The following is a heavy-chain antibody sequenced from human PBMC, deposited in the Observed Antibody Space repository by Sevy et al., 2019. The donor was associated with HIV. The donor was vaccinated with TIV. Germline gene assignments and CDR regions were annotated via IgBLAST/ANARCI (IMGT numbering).Heavy chain of an antibody. CDR2: ISYDGSNK. Sequence: GGSLRLSCAASGFTFSSYGMHWVRQAPGKGLEWVAVISYDGSNKYYADSVKGRFTISRDNSKNTLYLQMNSLRAEDTAVYYCAKEGQTTVTTLDYWGQGTLLTVSS. D-gene: IGHD4-17*01. CDR1: GFTFSSYG. J-gene: IGHJ4*02. CDR3: AKEGQTTVTTLDY. V-gene: IGHV3-30*18.